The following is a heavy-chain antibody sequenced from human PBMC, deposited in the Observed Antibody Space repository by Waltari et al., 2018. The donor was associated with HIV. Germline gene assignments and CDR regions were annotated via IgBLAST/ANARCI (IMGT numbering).Heavy chain of an antibody. J-gene: IGHJ5*02. CDR3: AKGYDSSGLGLFNWFDP. D-gene: IGHD3-22*01. CDR2: ISWNSGSI. Sequence: EVQLVESGGGLVQPGRSLRLSCAASGFTFDDYAMHWVRQAPGKGLEWVSGISWNSGSIGYADSVKGRFTISRDNAKNSLYLQMNSLRAEDTALYYCAKGYDSSGLGLFNWFDPWGQGTLVTVSS. V-gene: IGHV3-9*01. CDR1: GFTFDDYA.